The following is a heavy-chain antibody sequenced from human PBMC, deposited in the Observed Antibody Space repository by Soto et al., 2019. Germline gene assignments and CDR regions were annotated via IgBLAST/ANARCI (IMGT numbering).Heavy chain of an antibody. J-gene: IGHJ4*02. Sequence: QVHLVESGGGVVQPGRSLRLSCAASGXSFSTYGMHWVRQAPGKGLEWVAFISNDGSNKYYADSVKGRFTISRDNSKNTLYLQMNSLRAXXTXXXXXXXXXXXXXAXDYWGQGTLVTVSS. V-gene: IGHV3-30*03. CDR2: ISNDGSNK. CDR3: XXXXXXXXAXDY. CDR1: GXSFSTYG.